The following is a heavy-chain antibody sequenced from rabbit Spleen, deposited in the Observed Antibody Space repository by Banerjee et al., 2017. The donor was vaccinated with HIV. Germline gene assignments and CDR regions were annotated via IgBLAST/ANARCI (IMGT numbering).Heavy chain of an antibody. D-gene: IGHD1-1*01. CDR3: ARDTSSSFSSYGMDL. CDR2: IAGGSSDFT. V-gene: IGHV1S40*01. J-gene: IGHJ6*01. CDR1: GFSFSSSDY. Sequence: QSLEESGGGLVKPGASLTLTCTASGFSFSSSDYMCWVRQAPGKGLEWISCIAGGSSDFTYSATWAKGRFTCSKTSSTTVTLQMTSLTVADTATYFCARDTSSSFSSYGMDLWGPGTLVIVS.